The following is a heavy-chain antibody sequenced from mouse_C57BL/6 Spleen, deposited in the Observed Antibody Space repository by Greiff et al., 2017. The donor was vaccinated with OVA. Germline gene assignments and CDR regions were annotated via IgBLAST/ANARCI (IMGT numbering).Heavy chain of an antibody. J-gene: IGHJ4*01. V-gene: IGHV8-12*01. CDR3: ARRVIYDGSGGAMDY. D-gene: IGHD2-3*01. CDR1: GFSLSTSGMG. CDR2: IYWDDDK. Sequence: QVTLKECGPGILQSSQTLSLTCSFSGFSLSTSGMGVSWIRQPSGKGLEWLAHIYWDDDKRYNPSLKSRLTISKDTSRNQVFLKITSVDTADTATYYCARRVIYDGSGGAMDYWGQGTSVTVSS.